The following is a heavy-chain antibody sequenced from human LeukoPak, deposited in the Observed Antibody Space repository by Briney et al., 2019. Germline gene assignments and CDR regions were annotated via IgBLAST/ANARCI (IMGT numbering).Heavy chain of an antibody. CDR3: ARGRSYGFDFDS. CDR1: GLSINTCCYY. J-gene: IGHJ4*02. Sequence: SQTLSLTCDVPGLSINTCCYYWTWIREPPGKGLEWIGYTYYSGSTRYNSSLRSRLTISLDSSKNQFSLRLTSVTAADTAVYYCARGRSYGFDFDSWGPGTLVIVSS. CDR2: TYYSGST. V-gene: IGHV4-61*01. D-gene: IGHD5-18*01.